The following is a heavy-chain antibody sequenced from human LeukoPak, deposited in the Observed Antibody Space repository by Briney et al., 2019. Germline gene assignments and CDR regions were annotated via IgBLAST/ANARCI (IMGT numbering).Heavy chain of an antibody. CDR2: IYYSGST. V-gene: IGHV4-59*01. CDR3: ARDSRYGSGSYYH. J-gene: IGHJ4*02. D-gene: IGHD3-10*01. Sequence: SETLSLTCTVSGGSISSYYWSWIRQPPGKGLEWIGYIYYSGSTNYNPSLKSRVTISVDTSKNQFSLKLSSVTAADTAVYYCARDSRYGSGSYYHWGQGTLATVSS. CDR1: GGSISSYY.